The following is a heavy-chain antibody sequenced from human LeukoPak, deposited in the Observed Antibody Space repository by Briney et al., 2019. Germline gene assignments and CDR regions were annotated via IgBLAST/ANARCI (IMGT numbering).Heavy chain of an antibody. CDR1: GGSISSGSYY. D-gene: IGHD2-8*01. Sequence: PSETLSPTCTVSGGSISSGSYYWSWIRQPAGKGLEWIGRIYTSGSTNYNPSLKSRVTISVDTSKNQFSLKLSSVTAADTAVYYCATSMVYAINYFDYWGQGTLVTVSS. CDR2: IYTSGST. V-gene: IGHV4-61*02. CDR3: ATSMVYAINYFDY. J-gene: IGHJ4*02.